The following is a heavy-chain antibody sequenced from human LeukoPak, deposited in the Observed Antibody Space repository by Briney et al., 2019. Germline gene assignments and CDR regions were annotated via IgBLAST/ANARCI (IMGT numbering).Heavy chain of an antibody. CDR2: IYYSGST. CDR1: GGSISSYY. CDR3: ARDATVEMATISLYGMDV. Sequence: ASETLSLTCTVSGGSISSYYWSWIRQPPGKGLEWIGYIYYSGSTNYNPSLKSRVTISVDTSKNQFSLKLSSVTAADTAVYYCARDATVEMATISLYGMDVWGQGTLVTVSS. D-gene: IGHD5-24*01. J-gene: IGHJ6*02. V-gene: IGHV4-59*01.